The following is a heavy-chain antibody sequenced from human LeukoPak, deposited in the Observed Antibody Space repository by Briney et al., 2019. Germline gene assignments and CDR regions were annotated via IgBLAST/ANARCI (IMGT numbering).Heavy chain of an antibody. CDR3: ASKGDVDTAMAGEFDY. CDR1: GGSFSGYY. CDR2: INHSGST. Sequence: SETLSLTCAVYGGSFSGYYWSWIRQPPGKGLEWIGEINHSGSTNYNPSLKSRVTISVDTSKNQFSLKLSSVTAADTAVYYCASKGDVDTAMAGEFDYWGQGTLVTVSS. J-gene: IGHJ4*02. D-gene: IGHD5-18*01. V-gene: IGHV4-34*01.